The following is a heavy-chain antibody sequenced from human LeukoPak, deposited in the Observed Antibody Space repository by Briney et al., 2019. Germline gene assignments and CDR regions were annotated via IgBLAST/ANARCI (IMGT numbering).Heavy chain of an antibody. V-gene: IGHV3-48*03. CDR1: GFTFSSYE. D-gene: IGHD2-2*01. Sequence: GGSLRLSCSASGFTFSSYEMNWVRQAPGKGLEWDSYISSSGGTIYYADSVKGRFTISRDNAKNSLYLQMNSLRAEDTAVYYCARDLSYCTITSCSYYYYGMDVWGQGTTVTVSS. CDR2: ISSSGGTI. J-gene: IGHJ6*02. CDR3: ARDLSYCTITSCSYYYYGMDV.